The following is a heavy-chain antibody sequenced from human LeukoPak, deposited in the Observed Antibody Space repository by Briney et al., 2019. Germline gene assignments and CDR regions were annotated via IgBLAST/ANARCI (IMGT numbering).Heavy chain of an antibody. D-gene: IGHD3-9*01. J-gene: IGHJ4*02. CDR2: ISSDGSKK. Sequence: GGSLRLSCVASGFTFSSLGMHWVRQAPGKGLEWVAVISSDGSKKNYADSVKGRLTLSRDNSKNTVYLQVDSLRTEDTAVYYCAKGRQYSFDYPIDYWGQGTLVTVSS. CDR1: GFTFSSLG. V-gene: IGHV3-30*18. CDR3: AKGRQYSFDYPIDY.